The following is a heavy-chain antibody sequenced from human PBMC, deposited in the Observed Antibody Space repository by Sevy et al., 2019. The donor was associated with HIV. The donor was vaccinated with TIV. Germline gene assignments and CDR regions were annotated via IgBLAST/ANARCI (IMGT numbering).Heavy chain of an antibody. D-gene: IGHD1-26*01. CDR3: AKPRESSSYYMDV. Sequence: GGSLRLPCAASGFTFSSYAMRWVRQAPGKGLEWVSAISGGSGGTTYYADSVKGRFTISRDNSKNTLYLQMNTLRAEDTAVYYCAKPRESSSYYMDVWGKGTTVTVSS. V-gene: IGHV3-23*01. CDR1: GFTFSSYA. J-gene: IGHJ6*03. CDR2: ISGGSGGTT.